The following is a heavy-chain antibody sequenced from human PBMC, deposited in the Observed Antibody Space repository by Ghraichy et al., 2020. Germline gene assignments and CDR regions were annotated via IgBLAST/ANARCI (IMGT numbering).Heavy chain of an antibody. CDR2: ISGSGGST. CDR3: AKDTFYYGPGSSIGDWYFDY. V-gene: IGHV3-23*01. Sequence: GGSLRLSCAASGFTFSSYGMSWVRQAPGKGLEWVSSISGSGGSTNYADSVKGRFTISRDNSKNTLYLQMNSLRAEDTAVYYCAKDTFYYGPGSSIGDWYFDYWGQGTLVTVSS. D-gene: IGHD3-10*01. J-gene: IGHJ4*02. CDR1: GFTFSSYG.